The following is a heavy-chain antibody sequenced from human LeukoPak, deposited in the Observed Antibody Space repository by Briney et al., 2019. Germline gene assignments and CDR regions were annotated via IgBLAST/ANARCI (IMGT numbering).Heavy chain of an antibody. CDR3: ARHQSSGWFYYYYGMDV. J-gene: IGHJ6*02. CDR1: GYSITSYW. Sequence: GESPKISCKGSGYSITSYWIGWVRQMPGKGLEWMGIIYPGDSDTRYSPSFQGQVTISADKSISTAYLQWSSLKASDTAMYYCARHQSSGWFYYYYGMDVWGQGTTVTVSS. D-gene: IGHD6-19*01. CDR2: IYPGDSDT. V-gene: IGHV5-51*01.